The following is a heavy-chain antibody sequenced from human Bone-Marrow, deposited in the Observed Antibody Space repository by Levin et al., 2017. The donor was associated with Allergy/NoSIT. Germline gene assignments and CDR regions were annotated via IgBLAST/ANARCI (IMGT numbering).Heavy chain of an antibody. CDR2: ISGTGTP. D-gene: IGHD3-9*01. CDR3: VKTGRWCVDY. J-gene: IGHJ4*02. V-gene: IGHV4-4*02. Sequence: SETLSLTCAVSGDSFRSGNWWSWIRQPPGKGLEWIGEISGTGTPNYNPSLKSRVIITLDKSTNHFSLNLNSVTAADSAVYYCVKTGRWCVDYWGQGVLVTVSS. CDR1: GDSFRSGNW.